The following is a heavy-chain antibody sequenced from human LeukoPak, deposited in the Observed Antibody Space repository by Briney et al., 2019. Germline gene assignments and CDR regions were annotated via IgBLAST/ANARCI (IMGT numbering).Heavy chain of an antibody. V-gene: IGHV3-48*03. Sequence: GGSLRLSCAASGFTFSNYEMNWVRQAPGKGLEWISYISKSDSTEYYADSVRGRFTISRDNAKNSLYLQMNSLRAEDTAVYYCARDYVWGSYRYGLGAFDIWGQGTMVTVSS. CDR3: ARDYVWGSYRYGLGAFDI. CDR1: GFTFSNYE. J-gene: IGHJ3*02. CDR2: ISKSDSTE. D-gene: IGHD3-16*02.